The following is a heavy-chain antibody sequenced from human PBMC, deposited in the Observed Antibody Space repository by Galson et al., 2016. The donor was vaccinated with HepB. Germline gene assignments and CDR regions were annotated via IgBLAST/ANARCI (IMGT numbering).Heavy chain of an antibody. J-gene: IGHJ4*02. CDR2: IYYSGRT. D-gene: IGHD4-17*01. V-gene: IGHV4-31*03. CDR3: ARDGHDHGLDYFDY. CDR1: GDSISDGGYY. Sequence: TLSLTCTVSGDSISDGGYYWNWIRQHPGKGLEWIGYIYYSGRTDSNPSLKSRIAISVDTSKNQFSLKMTSVTGADTAVYYCARDGHDHGLDYFDYWGQGILVAVSS.